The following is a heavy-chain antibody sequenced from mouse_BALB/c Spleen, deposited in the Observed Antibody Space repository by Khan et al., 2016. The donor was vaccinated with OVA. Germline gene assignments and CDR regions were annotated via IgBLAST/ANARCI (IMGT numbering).Heavy chain of an antibody. Sequence: EVQLVESGGDLVKPGGSLKLSCAASGFTFSSYSMSWVRQIPDKRLEWVATMSSGGDYTYYPPSVKGRFTISRDTAKNTLYLKMSSLKSEDTAMYSCACHLTGSFAYWGQGTLVTVSA. D-gene: IGHD4-1*01. CDR3: ACHLTGSFAY. V-gene: IGHV5-6*01. J-gene: IGHJ3*01. CDR2: MSSGGDYT. CDR1: GFTFSSYS.